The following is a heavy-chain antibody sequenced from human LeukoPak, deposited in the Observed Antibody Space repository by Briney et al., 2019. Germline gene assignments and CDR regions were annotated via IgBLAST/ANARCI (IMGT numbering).Heavy chain of an antibody. CDR2: INHSGST. CDR3: ARASGTPWFDP. CDR1: EGSFSGNC. Sequence: SETLSLTCAVSEGSFSGNCGSWSRRPPRKGLEWNGEINHSGSTNYNPSLKSRVTISVDTSKNQFSLKLNSVTAADTAGYYCARASGTPWFDPWGQGTLVTVSS. V-gene: IGHV4-34*01. D-gene: IGHD1-1*01. J-gene: IGHJ5*02.